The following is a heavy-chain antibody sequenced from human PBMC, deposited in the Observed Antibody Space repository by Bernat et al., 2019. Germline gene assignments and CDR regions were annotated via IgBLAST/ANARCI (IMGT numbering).Heavy chain of an antibody. CDR3: ARDPQYSSSPYFDY. CDR1: GFTFSSYG. CDR2: IWYDGSNK. D-gene: IGHD6-6*01. V-gene: IGHV3-33*01. Sequence: QVQLVESGGGVVQPGRSLRLSCAASGFTFSSYGMHWVRQAPGKGLEWVAVIWYDGSNKYYADSVKGRFTISRDNSKNTLYLQMNSLRAEDTAVYYCARDPQYSSSPYFDYWGQGTLVTVSS. J-gene: IGHJ4*02.